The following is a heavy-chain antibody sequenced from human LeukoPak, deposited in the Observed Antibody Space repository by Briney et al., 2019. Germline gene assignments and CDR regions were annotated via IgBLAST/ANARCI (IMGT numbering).Heavy chain of an antibody. Sequence: SETLSLTCAVYGGSFSGYYWSWIRQPPGKGLEWIGEINHSGSTNYNPSLKSRVTISVDTSKNQFSLKLSSVTAADTAVYYCAGAYYYDSSGYYTDDYWGQGTLVTVSS. CDR3: AGAYYYDSSGYYTDDY. D-gene: IGHD3-22*01. CDR1: GGSFSGYY. V-gene: IGHV4-34*01. CDR2: INHSGST. J-gene: IGHJ4*02.